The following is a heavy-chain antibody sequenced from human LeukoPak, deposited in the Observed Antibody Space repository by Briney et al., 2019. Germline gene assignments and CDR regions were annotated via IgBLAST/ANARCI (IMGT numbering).Heavy chain of an antibody. CDR3: ARALTKFLWFGELLLDAFDI. J-gene: IGHJ3*02. D-gene: IGHD3-10*01. V-gene: IGHV1-18*01. CDR2: VSAYNGNT. CDR1: GYTFTSYG. Sequence: GAPVNVSCKASGYTFTSYGLSWVRQAAGQGLEGMGWVSAYNGNTNYAQKLQRRVTMTTDTSTSTTYMELRSLRSDDTAVYYCARALTKFLWFGELLLDAFDIWGQGTMVTVSS.